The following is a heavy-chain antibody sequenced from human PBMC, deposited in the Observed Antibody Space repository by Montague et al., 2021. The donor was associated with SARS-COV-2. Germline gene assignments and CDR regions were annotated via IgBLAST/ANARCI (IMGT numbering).Heavy chain of an antibody. D-gene: IGHD1-26*01. CDR3: VEIVGAADY. J-gene: IGHJ4*02. V-gene: IGHV4-39*01. CDR2: IYYSGST. CDR1: GGSISSSSYY. Sequence: SETLSLTCTVSGGSISSSSYYWGWIRQPPGKGLEWIGSIYYSGSTYYNPSLKSRVTISVDTSKYQFSLKLSSVTAADTAVYYCVEIVGAADYWGQGTLATVSS.